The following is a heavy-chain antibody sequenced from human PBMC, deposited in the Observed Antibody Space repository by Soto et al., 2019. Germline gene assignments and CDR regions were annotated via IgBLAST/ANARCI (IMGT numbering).Heavy chain of an antibody. Sequence: GGSLRLSCAASGFTVSSNYMSWVRQAPGKGLEWVSVIYSGGSTYYADSVKGRFTISRHNSKNTLYLQMNSLRAEDTAVYYWASQQLGDAFDIWGQGTMVTVSS. J-gene: IGHJ3*02. CDR1: GFTVSSNY. D-gene: IGHD6-13*01. CDR2: IYSGGST. V-gene: IGHV3-66*04. CDR3: ASQQLGDAFDI.